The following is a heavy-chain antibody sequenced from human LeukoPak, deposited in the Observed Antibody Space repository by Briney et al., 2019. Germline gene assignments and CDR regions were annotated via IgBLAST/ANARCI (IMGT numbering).Heavy chain of an antibody. J-gene: IGHJ4*02. CDR2: INSDGSST. V-gene: IGHV3-74*01. Sequence: GGSLRLSCAASGFTFSSYWMPWVRQAPGKGLVWVSRINSDGSSTSYADSVKGRFTISRDNSKNTLYLQMNSLRAEDTAVYYCAKGDSEQPLDYWGQGTLVTVSS. CDR3: AKGDSEQPLDY. CDR1: GFTFSSYW. D-gene: IGHD6-13*01.